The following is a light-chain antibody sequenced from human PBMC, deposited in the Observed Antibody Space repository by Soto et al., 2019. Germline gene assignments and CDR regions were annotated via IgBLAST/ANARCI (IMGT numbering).Light chain of an antibody. CDR3: QQYGSSPWT. Sequence: DIQMTQSPSTMSASVGDRVNIXXRASQSISGWLAWYQQKPGKAPNIXIYKASSVQSGVPSRFSGSGSGTDFTLTISRLEPEDFAVYYCQQYGSSPWTFGQGTKVDIK. CDR2: KAS. J-gene: IGKJ1*01. V-gene: IGKV1-5*03. CDR1: QSISGW.